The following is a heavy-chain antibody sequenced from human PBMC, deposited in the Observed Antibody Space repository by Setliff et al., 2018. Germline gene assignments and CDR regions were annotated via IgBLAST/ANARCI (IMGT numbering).Heavy chain of an antibody. CDR3: VNHNPARRALDGTPLDK. D-gene: IGHD1-1*01. CDR1: GFTFSSYG. Sequence: PGGSLRLSCAASGFTFSSYGMHWVRQAPGKGLEWVAVIWYDGSNKYYGDSVKGRFIISRDNSKNTLYLQMRSLRAEDTAIYYCVNHNPARRALDGTPLDKWGQGVLVTVSS. V-gene: IGHV3-33*06. J-gene: IGHJ4*02. CDR2: IWYDGSNK.